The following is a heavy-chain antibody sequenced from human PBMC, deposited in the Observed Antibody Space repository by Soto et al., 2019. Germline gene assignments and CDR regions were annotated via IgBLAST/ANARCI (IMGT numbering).Heavy chain of an antibody. CDR1: GGSISSYY. D-gene: IGHD6-19*01. V-gene: IGHV4-59*01. CDR2: IYYSGSN. J-gene: IGHJ5*02. Sequence: QVQLQESGPGLVKPSETLSLTCTVSGGSISSYYWCWIRQPPGEGLEWIGYIYYSGSNNYNPSLKSRVTISVDTFKNQFSLKLSSVTAADTAVDYCARDLWLWADWFDPWGQGTLVTVSS. CDR3: ARDLWLWADWFDP.